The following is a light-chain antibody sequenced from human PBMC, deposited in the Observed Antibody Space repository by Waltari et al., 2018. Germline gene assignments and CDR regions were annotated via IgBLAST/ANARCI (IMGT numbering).Light chain of an antibody. Sequence: QSLLTQPPSASGTPGQRVTISCSGSSSNIGSYYVYCYKQLPGPAPKLLIDGNNQRAAGVPDGCAGSKSGASGALAISGLRSEDGADYYCAAWDDRLRGVVFGGGTKLTV. CDR1: SSNIGSYY. CDR2: GNN. J-gene: IGLJ2*01. V-gene: IGLV1-47*01. CDR3: AAWDDRLRGVV.